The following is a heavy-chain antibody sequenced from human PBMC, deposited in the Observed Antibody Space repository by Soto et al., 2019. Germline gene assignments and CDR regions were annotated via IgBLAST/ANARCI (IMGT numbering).Heavy chain of an antibody. J-gene: IGHJ4*02. Sequence: PSEPLPLTCTVSGGSVSNSNYYWGWIRQSPGKGLEWIGSVYYRGRSYSKSSVKSRVTISVDTSKNQFSLNLNSVTASDTAVYYCVSQRTSVLTQAYFDYWGPGALVTVS. CDR3: VSQRTSVLTQAYFDY. V-gene: IGHV4-39*01. CDR1: GGSVSNSNYY. D-gene: IGHD2-8*01. CDR2: VYYRGRS.